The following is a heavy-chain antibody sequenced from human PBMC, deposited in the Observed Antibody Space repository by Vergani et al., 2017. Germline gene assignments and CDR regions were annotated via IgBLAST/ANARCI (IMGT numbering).Heavy chain of an antibody. Sequence: EVQLVESGGGLVKPGGSLRLSCAASGFTFSNAWMSWVRQAPGKGLEWVGRIKSKTDGGTTDYAAPVKGRFTISRDDSKNTLYLQMNSLKTEDTAVYYCTTEGRSLGYDSSGYRILKYFQHWGQGTLVTVSS. D-gene: IGHD3-22*01. CDR1: GFTFSNAW. V-gene: IGHV3-15*01. J-gene: IGHJ1*01. CDR3: TTEGRSLGYDSSGYRILKYFQH. CDR2: IKSKTDGGTT.